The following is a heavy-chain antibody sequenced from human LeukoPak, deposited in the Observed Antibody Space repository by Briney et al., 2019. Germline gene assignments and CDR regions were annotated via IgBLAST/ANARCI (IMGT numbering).Heavy chain of an antibody. J-gene: IGHJ5*02. CDR1: GYSISNDYY. Sequence: PSETLSLTCIVSGYSISNDYYWGWVRQPPGKGLEWIGSVYHTGSPYYNPSLKSRVTISVDKNQFSLKLSSVIAADTAVYYCARGLVGTTGEQNWFDPWGQGTLVTVSS. V-gene: IGHV4-38-2*02. CDR2: VYHTGSP. CDR3: ARGLVGTTGEQNWFDP. D-gene: IGHD1-26*01.